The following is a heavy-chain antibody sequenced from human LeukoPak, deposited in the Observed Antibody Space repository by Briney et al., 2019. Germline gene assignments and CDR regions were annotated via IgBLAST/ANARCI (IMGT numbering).Heavy chain of an antibody. CDR3: ARSQEVITTSFDY. D-gene: IGHD3-22*01. Sequence: PSGTLSLTCGVSGGSISNTNWWTWVRQPPGKGLEWIGEVNLQGSTNYNPSLKSRVAISVGKSENHISLKLTSVTAADTAVYYCARSQEVITTSFDYWGQGTLVTVSS. CDR2: VNLQGST. CDR1: GGSISNTNW. V-gene: IGHV4-4*02. J-gene: IGHJ4*02.